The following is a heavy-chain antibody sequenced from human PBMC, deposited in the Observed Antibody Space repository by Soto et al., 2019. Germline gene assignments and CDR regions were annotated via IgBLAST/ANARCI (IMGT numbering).Heavy chain of an antibody. CDR1: GYTFTSYG. J-gene: IGHJ5*02. V-gene: IGHV1-18*01. Sequence: ASVKVSCKASGYTFTSYGISWVRQAPGQGLEWMGWISAYNGNTNYAQKLQGRVTMTTDTSTSTAYMELRSLISDDTAVYYCARDVEIIAAAGTRWFDPWGQGTLVTVSS. D-gene: IGHD6-13*01. CDR2: ISAYNGNT. CDR3: ARDVEIIAAAGTRWFDP.